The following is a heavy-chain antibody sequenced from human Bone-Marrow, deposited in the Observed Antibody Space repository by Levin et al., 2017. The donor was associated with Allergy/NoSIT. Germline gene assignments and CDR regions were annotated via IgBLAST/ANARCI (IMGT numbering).Heavy chain of an antibody. Sequence: LGASVKVSCKASGYIFTDYDMHWVRQAPGQGLEWLGWLNPNSGGTDYAQKFQGRVIMTRDTSINTVYMELRSLRFDDAAVYYCATGSSTSCLISRLRAGSVGPTITWNCMDVWGQGTTVTVSS. V-gene: IGHV1-2*03. CDR3: ATGSSTSCLISRLRAGSVGPTITWNCMDV. D-gene: IGHD2-2*01. J-gene: IGHJ6*02. CDR2: LNPNSGGT. CDR1: GYIFTDYD.